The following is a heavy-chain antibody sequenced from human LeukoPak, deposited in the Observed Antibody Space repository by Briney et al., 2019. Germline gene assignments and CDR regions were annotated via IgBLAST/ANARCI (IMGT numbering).Heavy chain of an antibody. CDR3: AKDSGGTYFYYYYYMDV. CDR1: GFTFSRYS. J-gene: IGHJ6*03. D-gene: IGHD1-26*01. CDR2: ISGSGTTK. V-gene: IGHV3-23*01. Sequence: GGSLRLSCAASGFTFSRYSMSWVRQAPGKGLEWVSAISGSGTTKYYADSVKGRFTISRDNSKNTLYLQINSLRAEDTAVYYCAKDSGGTYFYYYYYMDVWGKGTTVTVSS.